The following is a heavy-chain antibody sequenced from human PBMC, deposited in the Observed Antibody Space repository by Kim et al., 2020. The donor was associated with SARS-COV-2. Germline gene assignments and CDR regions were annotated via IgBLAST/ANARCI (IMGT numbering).Heavy chain of an antibody. CDR1: GGSISSGGYY. J-gene: IGHJ6*02. Sequence: SETLSLTCTVSGGSISSGGYYWSWIRQHPGKGLEWIGYIYYSGRTYYNPSLKSRVTISVDTSKNQFSLKLSSVTAADTAVYYCARDRRSYYGMDVWGQGTTVTVSS. CDR3: ARDRRSYYGMDV. CDR2: IYYSGRT. V-gene: IGHV4-31*03.